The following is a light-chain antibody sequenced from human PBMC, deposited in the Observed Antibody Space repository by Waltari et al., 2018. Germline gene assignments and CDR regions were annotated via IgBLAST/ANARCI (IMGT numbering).Light chain of an antibody. CDR3: CSYAGFSTL. V-gene: IGLV2-23*02. CDR1: SSDVGSYNI. J-gene: IGLJ2*01. Sequence: QSALTQPASLSGSPGQSITISCTGTSSDVGSYNIVSWYQQHPGKAPKVMIYEVSKRPSGVSNRFSGSKSGNTASLTISGLQPEDEADYYCCSYAGFSTLFGGGTKLTVL. CDR2: EVS.